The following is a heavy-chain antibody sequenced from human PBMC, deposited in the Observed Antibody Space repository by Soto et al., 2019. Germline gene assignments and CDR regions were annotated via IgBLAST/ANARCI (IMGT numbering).Heavy chain of an antibody. D-gene: IGHD3-10*01. CDR3: ATIHDMVRGGINPLH. Sequence: PGESLKISCKGSGYSFTSYWIGWVRQMPGKGLEWMGIIYPGDSDARYSPSFQGQVAFLVDKSINTAFLQWSSLKASDTAMYYCATIHDMVRGGINPLHWGQGTLVTVSS. CDR1: GYSFTSYW. J-gene: IGHJ4*02. V-gene: IGHV5-51*01. CDR2: IYPGDSDA.